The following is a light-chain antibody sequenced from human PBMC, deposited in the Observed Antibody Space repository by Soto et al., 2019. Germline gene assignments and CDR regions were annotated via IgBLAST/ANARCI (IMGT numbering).Light chain of an antibody. CDR2: ASN. V-gene: IGLV1-47*02. Sequence: QSVLTQPPSASGTPGQRVTISCSGSSSNIGSNSVYWFQQFPGTAPKLLIYASNQRPSGVPDRFSGSKSGTSASLAISGLRSEDEADYYCAAWDDSLSAVVFGGGTKVTVL. J-gene: IGLJ2*01. CDR3: AAWDDSLSAVV. CDR1: SSNIGSNS.